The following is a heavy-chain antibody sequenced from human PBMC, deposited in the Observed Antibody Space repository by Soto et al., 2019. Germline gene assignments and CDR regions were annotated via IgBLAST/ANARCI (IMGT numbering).Heavy chain of an antibody. V-gene: IGHV3-33*08. CDR2: IWYDGSNK. CDR1: GFTVSSNY. D-gene: IGHD3-3*01. CDR3: AREGLRPNYYYYYYMDV. Sequence: GGSLRLSCAASGFTVSSNYMSWVRQAPGKGLEWVAVIWYDGSNKYYADSVKGRFTISRDNSKNTLYLQMNSLRAEDTAVYYCAREGLRPNYYYYYYMDVWGKGTTVTVSS. J-gene: IGHJ6*03.